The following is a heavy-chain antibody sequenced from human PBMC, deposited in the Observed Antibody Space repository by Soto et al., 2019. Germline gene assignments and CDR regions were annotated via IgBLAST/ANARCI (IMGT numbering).Heavy chain of an antibody. Sequence: EVQVLESGGGLVQPGESLRLSCAASGFTFSDFAMSWVRQAPGKGLEWVSSISGSGGTIYYADSVKGRFTISRDNSKNTLYLQMETLRADDTALYYCVKLMGSGRYFHYWGQGTLVTVSS. CDR1: GFTFSDFA. CDR2: ISGSGGTI. CDR3: VKLMGSGRYFHY. V-gene: IGHV3-23*01. D-gene: IGHD6-19*01. J-gene: IGHJ4*02.